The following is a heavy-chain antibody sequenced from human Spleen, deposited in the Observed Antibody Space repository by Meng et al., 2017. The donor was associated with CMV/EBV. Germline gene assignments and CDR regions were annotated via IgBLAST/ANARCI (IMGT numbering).Heavy chain of an antibody. J-gene: IGHJ6*02. CDR2: ITASGGST. V-gene: IGHV3-23*01. CDR3: ARDKTGSSSHNSMDV. Sequence: GESLKISCAASEFTFSNSAMSWVRQAPGRGLAWVSAITASGGSTYYADSVKGRFTVSRDNSKNSLYLQMNSLRAEDTAVYYCARDKTGSSSHNSMDVWGQGTTVTVSS. CDR1: EFTFSNSA. D-gene: IGHD6-6*01.